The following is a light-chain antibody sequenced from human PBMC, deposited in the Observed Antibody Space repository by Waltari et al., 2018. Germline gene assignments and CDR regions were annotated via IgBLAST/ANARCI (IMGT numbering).Light chain of an antibody. CDR3: SSYTGSNNFVV. CDR2: EVS. J-gene: IGLJ2*01. CDR1: SSDVGGYNY. Sequence: QSALTQPPSASGSPGQSVTISCTGTSSDVGGYNYVSWYQQHPGRAPKPIIYEVSKRPQGVPDRFSGSKSRNTASLTVSGLQAEDEADYYCSSYTGSNNFVVFGGGTKLTVL. V-gene: IGLV2-8*01.